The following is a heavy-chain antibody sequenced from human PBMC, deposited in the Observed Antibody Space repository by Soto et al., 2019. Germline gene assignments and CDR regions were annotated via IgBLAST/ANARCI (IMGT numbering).Heavy chain of an antibody. Sequence: GASVKVSCKASGYTFTGYYMHRVRQAPGQGLEWMGWINPNSGGTNYAQKFQGWVTMTRDTSISTACMELSRLRSDDTAVYYCARGEYYGDPVDYWGQGTLVTVSS. CDR1: GYTFTGYY. CDR2: INPNSGGT. V-gene: IGHV1-2*04. J-gene: IGHJ4*02. D-gene: IGHD4-17*01. CDR3: ARGEYYGDPVDY.